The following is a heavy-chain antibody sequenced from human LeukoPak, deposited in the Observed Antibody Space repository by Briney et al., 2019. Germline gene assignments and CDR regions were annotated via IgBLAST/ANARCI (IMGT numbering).Heavy chain of an antibody. D-gene: IGHD2-2*02. CDR1: GFTFSGSA. CDR3: ARDGCSSTSCYKGGWFDP. Sequence: GSLRLSCAASGFTFSGSAMHWIRQPAGKGLEWIGRIYTSGSTNYNPSLKSRVTMSVDTSKNQFSLKLSSVTAADTAVYYCARDGCSSTSCYKGGWFDPWGQGTLVTVSS. V-gene: IGHV4-4*07. J-gene: IGHJ5*02. CDR2: IYTSGST.